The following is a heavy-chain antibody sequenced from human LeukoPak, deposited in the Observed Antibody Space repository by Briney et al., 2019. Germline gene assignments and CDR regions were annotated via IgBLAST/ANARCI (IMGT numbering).Heavy chain of an antibody. J-gene: IGHJ4*02. Sequence: SVKVSCKASGGTFSSYAISWVRQAPGQGLEWMGGIIPIFGTANYAQKFQGRVTMTRNTSISTAYMELSSLRSEDMAVYYCARQIVATAEWGQGTLVTVSS. V-gene: IGHV1-69*05. CDR3: ARQIVATAE. D-gene: IGHD5-12*01. CDR2: IIPIFGTA. CDR1: GGTFSSYA.